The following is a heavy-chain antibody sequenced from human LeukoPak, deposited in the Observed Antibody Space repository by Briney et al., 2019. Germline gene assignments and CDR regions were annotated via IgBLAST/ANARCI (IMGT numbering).Heavy chain of an antibody. V-gene: IGHV4-59*01. Sequence: SETLSLTCTVSGGSISSYYWSWIRQPPGKGPEWIGYIYYSGSTNYNPSLKSRVTISVDTSKNQFSLKLSSVTAADTAVYYCARDYGGTFDYWGQGTLVTVSS. CDR3: ARDYGGTFDY. J-gene: IGHJ4*02. CDR1: GGSISSYY. CDR2: IYYSGST. D-gene: IGHD4-23*01.